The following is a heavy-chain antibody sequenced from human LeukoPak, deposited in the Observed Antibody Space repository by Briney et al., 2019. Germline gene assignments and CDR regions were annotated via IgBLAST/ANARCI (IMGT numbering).Heavy chain of an antibody. D-gene: IGHD1-26*01. CDR1: GYSFSSYW. Sequence: GESLKISCKGSGYSFSSYWINWVRQAPGKGLEWVSSISSSSSYIYYADSVKGRFTISRDNAKNSLYLQMNSLRAEDTAVYHCARDSLGAEDWFDPWGQGTLVTVSS. CDR2: ISSSSSYI. CDR3: ARDSLGAEDWFDP. J-gene: IGHJ5*02. V-gene: IGHV3-21*01.